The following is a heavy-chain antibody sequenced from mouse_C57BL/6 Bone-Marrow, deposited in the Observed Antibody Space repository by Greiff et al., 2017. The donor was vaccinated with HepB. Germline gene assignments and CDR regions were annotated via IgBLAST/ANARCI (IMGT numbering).Heavy chain of an antibody. CDR1: GYSITSGYY. CDR3: ARYGSSYYFDY. CDR2: ISYDGSN. V-gene: IGHV3-6*01. J-gene: IGHJ2*01. Sequence: ESGPGLVKPSQSLSLTCSVTGYSITSGYYWNWIRQFPGNKLEWMGYISYDGSNNYNPSLKNRISITRDTSKNQFFLKLNSVTTEDTATYYCARYGSSYYFDYWGQGTTLTVSS. D-gene: IGHD1-1*01.